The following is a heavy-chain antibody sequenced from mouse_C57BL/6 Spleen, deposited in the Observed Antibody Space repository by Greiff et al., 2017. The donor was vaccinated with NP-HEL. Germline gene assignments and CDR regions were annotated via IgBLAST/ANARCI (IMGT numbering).Heavy chain of an antibody. D-gene: IGHD1-1*01. CDR2: INYDGSST. Sequence: EVKLVESEGGLVQPGSSMKLSCTASGFTFSDYYMAWVRQVPEKGLEWVANINYDGSSTYYLDSLKSRFIISRDNAKNILYLQMSSLKSEDTDTYYCARAKFITTVVAEGYFDVWGTGTTVTVSS. CDR1: GFTFSDYY. CDR3: ARAKFITTVVAEGYFDV. J-gene: IGHJ1*03. V-gene: IGHV5-16*01.